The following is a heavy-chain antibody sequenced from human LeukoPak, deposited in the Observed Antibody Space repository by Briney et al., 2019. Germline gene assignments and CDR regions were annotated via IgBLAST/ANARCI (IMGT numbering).Heavy chain of an antibody. CDR2: SYWNDDK. CDR1: GFSLSSSGAG. D-gene: IGHD3-9*01. J-gene: IGHJ4*02. V-gene: IGHV2-5*01. CDR3: AHTGSNDWYLKGYYFDY. Sequence: SGPTLVNPTQTLTLTCTFSGFSLSSSGAGVGWVRQPPGKALEWLAFSYWNDDKRFSPSLNTRLTITKDTSKNQVVLTMTNMDPVDTATYYCAHTGSNDWYLKGYYFDYWGQGTLVTVSS.